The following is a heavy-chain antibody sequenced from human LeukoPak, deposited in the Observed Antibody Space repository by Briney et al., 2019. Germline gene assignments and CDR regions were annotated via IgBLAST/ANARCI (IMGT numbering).Heavy chain of an antibody. CDR2: IYPGDSDT. CDR3: ARQYGRPFDY. Sequence: GESLKISCKGSGYSFSNYWIGWVRQMPGKGLEWMGIIYPGDSDTRYSPSFQGQVTISVDESINTAYLQWSSLEASDTAMYYCARQYGRPFDYWGQGTLVTVS. CDR1: GYSFSNYW. V-gene: IGHV5-51*01. D-gene: IGHD4-17*01. J-gene: IGHJ4*02.